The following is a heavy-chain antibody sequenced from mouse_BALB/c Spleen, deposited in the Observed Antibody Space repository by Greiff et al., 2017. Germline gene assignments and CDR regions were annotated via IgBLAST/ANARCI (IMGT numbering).Heavy chain of an antibody. CDR3: ARYDYDWFAY. D-gene: IGHD2-4*01. J-gene: IGHJ3*01. Sequence: VQLQQSGAELVRPGSSVKIPCKASGYTFTDYNMDWVKQSHGKSLEWIGDINPNNGGTIYNQKFKGKATLTVDKSSSTAYMELRSLTSEDTAVYYCARYDYDWFAYWGQGTLVTVSA. CDR2: INPNNGGT. V-gene: IGHV1-18*01. CDR1: GYTFTDYN.